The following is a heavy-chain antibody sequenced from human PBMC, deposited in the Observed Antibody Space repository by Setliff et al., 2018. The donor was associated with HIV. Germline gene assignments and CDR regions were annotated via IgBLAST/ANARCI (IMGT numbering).Heavy chain of an antibody. Sequence: SETLSLTCALSGGSISSSTFYWGWIRQPPGKGLEWIGNIYYSGSTYYNPSLKSRVTISLDTSKNKFSLKLTSVTAADTAVYYCARHEGRSYYDYVWGSSRPVDAFDIWGQGTMVTVSS. CDR2: IYYSGST. CDR1: GGSISSSTFY. CDR3: ARHEGRSYYDYVWGSSRPVDAFDI. D-gene: IGHD3-16*02. J-gene: IGHJ3*02. V-gene: IGHV4-39*07.